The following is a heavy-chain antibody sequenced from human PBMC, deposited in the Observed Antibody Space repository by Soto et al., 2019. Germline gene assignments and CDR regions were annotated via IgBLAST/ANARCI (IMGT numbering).Heavy chain of an antibody. CDR3: ARTASGSSPDY. J-gene: IGHJ4*02. Sequence: PGESLKISCKGSGYSFTTSWIVWVRQMPGKGLEWMGIIYPGDSDTRYIPSFQGQVTISADKSITTAYLQWSSLQASDTAVYYCARTASGSSPDYWGQGTLVTVSS. D-gene: IGHD6-13*01. V-gene: IGHV5-51*01. CDR2: IYPGDSDT. CDR1: GYSFTTSW.